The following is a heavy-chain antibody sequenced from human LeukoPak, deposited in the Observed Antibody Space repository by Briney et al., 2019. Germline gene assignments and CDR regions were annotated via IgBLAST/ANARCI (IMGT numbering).Heavy chain of an antibody. Sequence: PGGSLRLSCAASGFTFSSYGMNWVRQAPGKGLEWVASISSSSGYIYYADSVMGRFTISRDNAKNSLYLQMNSLRAEDTAVYYCVRKGGPYTFDHWGQGTLVTVSS. V-gene: IGHV3-21*01. D-gene: IGHD1-1*01. CDR3: VRKGGPYTFDH. J-gene: IGHJ4*02. CDR1: GFTFSSYG. CDR2: ISSSSGYI.